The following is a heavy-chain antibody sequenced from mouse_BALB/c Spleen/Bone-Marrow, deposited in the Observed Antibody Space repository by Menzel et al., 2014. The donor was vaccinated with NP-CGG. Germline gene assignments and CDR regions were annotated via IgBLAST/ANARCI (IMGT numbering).Heavy chain of an antibody. J-gene: IGHJ4*01. V-gene: IGHV14-4*02. Sequence: EVQLQQSGAELVRSGASVKLSCTASGFNIKDYYIHWVKQRPEQGLEWIGWIDPENGDTEYAPKFQGKATMTADTSSNTAYLQLSSLISVDTAVYYCSDGNFYALDYWGQGTSVTVSS. CDR3: SDGNFYALDY. CDR1: GFNIKDYY. D-gene: IGHD2-1*01. CDR2: IDPENGDT.